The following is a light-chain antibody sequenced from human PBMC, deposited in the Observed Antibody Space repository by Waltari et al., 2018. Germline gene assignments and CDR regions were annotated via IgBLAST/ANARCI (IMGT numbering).Light chain of an antibody. CDR1: PSDVGNYYL. Sequence: QSALTQPASVSGTPGQSVTISCTGTPSDVGNYYLVPWYQHHPGHAPKLLICEVIKRPSGVSSRFSGSKSGSTASLTISGLQPDDEADYYCCSYAGLGTYVFGSGTKVTVL. CDR2: EVI. V-gene: IGLV2-23*02. CDR3: CSYAGLGTYV. J-gene: IGLJ1*01.